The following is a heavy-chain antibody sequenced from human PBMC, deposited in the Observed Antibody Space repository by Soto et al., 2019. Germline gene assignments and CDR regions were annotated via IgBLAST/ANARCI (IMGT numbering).Heavy chain of an antibody. CDR3: AKRPYGSDFDY. CDR1: GFTFSSYA. J-gene: IGHJ4*02. CDR2: ISGSGDSK. D-gene: IGHD3-10*01. V-gene: IGHV3-23*01. Sequence: EVQLLESGGGLVQPGGSLRLSCAASGFTFSSYAMSWVRQAPGKGLEWVSVISGSGDSKYYADSVKGRFTISRDNSKTTLYLQMNSLRVEDTAVYYCAKRPYGSDFDYWGQGTLVTVSS.